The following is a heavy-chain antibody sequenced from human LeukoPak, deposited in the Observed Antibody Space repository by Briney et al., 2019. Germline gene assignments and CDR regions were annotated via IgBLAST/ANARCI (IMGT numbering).Heavy chain of an antibody. CDR1: GYSISSGYY. J-gene: IGHJ4*02. CDR2: IYHSGST. D-gene: IGHD2-15*01. Sequence: SSETLSLTCTVSGYSISSGYYWGWIRQPPGKGLEWIGSIYHSGSTYYNPSLKGRVTISVDTFKNQFSLKLSSVTAADTAVYYCARDGGLAYSGEFDYWGQGTLVTVSS. V-gene: IGHV4-38-2*02. CDR3: ARDGGLAYSGEFDY.